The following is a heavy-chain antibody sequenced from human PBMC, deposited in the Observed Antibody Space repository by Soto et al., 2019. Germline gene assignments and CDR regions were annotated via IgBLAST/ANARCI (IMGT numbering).Heavy chain of an antibody. D-gene: IGHD6-6*01. J-gene: IGHJ6*02. CDR3: AREKAHSIAARHFGYYGMDV. CDR1: GFTVSSNY. CDR2: IYSGGST. Sequence: GGSLRLSCAASGFTVSSNYMSWVRQAPGKGLEWASVIYSGGSTYYADSVKGRFTISRDNSKNTLYLQMNSLRAEDTAVYYCAREKAHSIAARHFGYYGMDVWGQGTTVTVSS. V-gene: IGHV3-53*01.